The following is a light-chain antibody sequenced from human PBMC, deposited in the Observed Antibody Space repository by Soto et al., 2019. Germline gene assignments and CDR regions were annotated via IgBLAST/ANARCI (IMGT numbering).Light chain of an antibody. J-gene: IGLJ1*01. CDR3: NSFTRPTIYV. CDR2: DVS. Sequence: QSLLAQPASVSGSPGQSITSSCTGTSSDVGGYNYVSWYQQHPGKAPKLVIYDVSNRPSGVSNRFSGSKSGSTASLTISGLQAEDEADYYCNSFTRPTIYVFGTGTKVTVL. CDR1: SSDVGGYNY. V-gene: IGLV2-14*01.